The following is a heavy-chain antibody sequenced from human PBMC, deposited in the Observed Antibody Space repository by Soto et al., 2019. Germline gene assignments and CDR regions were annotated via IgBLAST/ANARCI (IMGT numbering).Heavy chain of an antibody. V-gene: IGHV3-21*01. J-gene: IGHJ4*02. CDR1: GFTFSSYS. D-gene: IGHD5-12*01. CDR2: ISSSTSYM. CDR3: ARFRRDGYNLDY. Sequence: EVQLVESGGGLVKPGGSLRLSCGASGFTFSSYSMNWVRQAPGKGLEWVSSISSSTSYMYYADSVKGRFTISRDNARNSLYLQMNSLRAEDTAVYYCARFRRDGYNLDYWGQGTLVTVSS.